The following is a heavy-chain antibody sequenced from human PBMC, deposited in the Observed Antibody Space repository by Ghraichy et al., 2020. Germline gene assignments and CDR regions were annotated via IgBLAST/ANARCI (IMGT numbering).Heavy chain of an antibody. D-gene: IGHD3-22*01. CDR3: ARRLRDSSGSYYFDN. Sequence: GGSLRLYCAASGFTFSFYGMNWVRQAPGKGLEWISYISGSSSSRSTIYYADSVKGRFTISRDNAKNSLYLQMNRLRAEDTAVYYCARRLRDSSGSYYFDNWGQGTLVTVSS. V-gene: IGHV3-48*01. CDR2: ISGSSSSRSTI. CDR1: GFTFSFYG. J-gene: IGHJ4*02.